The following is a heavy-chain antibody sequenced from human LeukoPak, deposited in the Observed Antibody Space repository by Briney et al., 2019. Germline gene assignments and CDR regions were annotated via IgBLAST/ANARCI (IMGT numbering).Heavy chain of an antibody. CDR1: GGSFSGYY. J-gene: IGHJ4*02. D-gene: IGHD7-27*01. Sequence: SETLSLTCAVYGGSFSGYYWSWVRQPPGKGLEWIGEINHSGSTNYNPSLKSRVTISVDTSKNQFSLKLSSVTAADTAVYYCARGSWGSAFDYWGQGTLVTVSS. CDR3: ARGSWGSAFDY. CDR2: INHSGST. V-gene: IGHV4-34*01.